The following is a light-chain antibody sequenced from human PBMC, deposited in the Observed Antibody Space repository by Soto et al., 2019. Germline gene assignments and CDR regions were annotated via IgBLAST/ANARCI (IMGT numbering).Light chain of an antibody. CDR2: ATS. CDR3: QQYGDWPLT. Sequence: EIVLTQSPATLSVSPGDRATLSCRASQSVGNNFAWYQQKPGQAPRLLIFATSTRATGVQARFSGSGSGTEFTLTISSLQSEDFAVYYCQQYGDWPLTFGGGAKVEIE. V-gene: IGKV3-15*01. J-gene: IGKJ4*01. CDR1: QSVGNN.